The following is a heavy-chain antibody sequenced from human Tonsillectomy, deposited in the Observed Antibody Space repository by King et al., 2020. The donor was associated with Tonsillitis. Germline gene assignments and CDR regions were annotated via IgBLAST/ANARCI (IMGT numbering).Heavy chain of an antibody. J-gene: IGHJ6*03. D-gene: IGHD4-23*01. CDR1: GFTFSTYA. CDR3: ARAASSVDSYMDV. Sequence: VQLVESGGGVVQPGRSLRLSCAASGFTFSTYAFHWVRQAPGKGLEWVAVISDDESNDYYADPVKGRFTISRDISKNTLYLQMNSLRPEDTAVYYCARAASSVDSYMDVWGKGTTVTVSS. CDR2: ISDDESND. V-gene: IGHV3-30*01.